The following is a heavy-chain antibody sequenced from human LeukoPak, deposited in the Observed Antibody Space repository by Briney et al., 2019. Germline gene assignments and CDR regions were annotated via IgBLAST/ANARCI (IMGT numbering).Heavy chain of an antibody. Sequence: GGPLRLSCAASGFSFRSYTMNWVRQAPGKGLEWVSSIGAGSDNIYYSDSVKGRFTISRDNAKNSLYLQMDSLRVEDTAMYYCTSQKGLDYWGQGTLVTVSS. V-gene: IGHV3-21*01. CDR1: GFSFRSYT. D-gene: IGHD3/OR15-3a*01. CDR3: TSQKGLDY. CDR2: IGAGSDNI. J-gene: IGHJ4*02.